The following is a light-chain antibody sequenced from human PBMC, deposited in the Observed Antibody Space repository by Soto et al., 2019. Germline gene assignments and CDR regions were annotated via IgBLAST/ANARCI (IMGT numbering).Light chain of an antibody. CDR2: GAA. J-gene: IGKJ1*01. CDR3: QQYGTSPQT. CDR1: QSVSNSY. V-gene: IGKV3-20*01. Sequence: DIVLTQSPGTLSLSLGERATLSCRASQSVSNSYLAWYQQKPGQAPRLLIYGAASRATGLPDRFSGRGSGTDFTLTISRLEPEDFAVYFCQQYGTSPQTFGQGTKVDI.